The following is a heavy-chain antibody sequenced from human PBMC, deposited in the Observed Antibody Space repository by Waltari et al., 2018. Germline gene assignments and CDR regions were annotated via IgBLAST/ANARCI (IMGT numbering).Heavy chain of an antibody. Sequence: QLHLQESGPGLVKPSETLSLSCTVPGGSISSSTYYWGWIRQSPGKGLEWIGSVYYTGSTAYNPSLKSRVTISIETSETQFSLKLRSVTAADTAVYYCARQKSNDWYLRWWQWGQGTLVTVSS. CDR2: VYYTGST. J-gene: IGHJ4*02. CDR1: GGSISSSTYY. D-gene: IGHD2-21*01. V-gene: IGHV4-39*07. CDR3: ARQKSNDWYLRWWQ.